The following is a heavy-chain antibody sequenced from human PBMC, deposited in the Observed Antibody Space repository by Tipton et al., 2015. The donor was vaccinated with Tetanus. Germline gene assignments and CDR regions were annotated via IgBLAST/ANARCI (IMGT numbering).Heavy chain of an antibody. J-gene: IGHJ4*02. CDR2: ISSSSSYI. V-gene: IGHV3-21*01. D-gene: IGHD3-22*01. CDR3: ARDLRNYYDSSGYSDY. CDR1: GFTFSSYS. Sequence: GSLRLSCAASGFTFSSYSMNWVRQAPGKGLEWVSSISSSSSYIYYADSVKGRFTISRDNAKNSLYLQMNSLRAEDTAVYYCARDLRNYYDSSGYSDYWGQGTPVTVSS.